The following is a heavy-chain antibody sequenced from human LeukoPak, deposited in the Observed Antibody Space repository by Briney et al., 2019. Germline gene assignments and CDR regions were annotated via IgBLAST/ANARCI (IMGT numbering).Heavy chain of an antibody. CDR1: GGSFSGYY. CDR3: ARRVGFYGSGSLNYFDP. J-gene: IGHJ5*01. Sequence: SETLSLTCAVYGGSFSGYYWGWIRQPPGKGLEWIGSIFRTGSTYYSASLKSRVSISVDTSKNHIALKLTSVTASDTAVYFCARRVGFYGSGSLNYFDPWGQGILVSVS. V-gene: IGHV4-34*12. D-gene: IGHD3-10*01. CDR2: IFRTGST.